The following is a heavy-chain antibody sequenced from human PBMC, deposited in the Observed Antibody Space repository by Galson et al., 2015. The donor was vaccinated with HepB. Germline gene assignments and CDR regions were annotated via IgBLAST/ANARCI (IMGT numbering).Heavy chain of an antibody. V-gene: IGHV3-23*01. CDR1: GFTFRSYA. CDR3: AKDSYCSSTSCLGPYYYYYMDV. D-gene: IGHD2-2*01. CDR2: ISGSGGST. Sequence: SLRLSCAASGFTFRSYAMSWVRQAPGKGPEWVSAISGSGGSTYYADSVKGRFTISRDNSKNTLYLQMNSLRAEDTAVYYCAKDSYCSSTSCLGPYYYYYMDVWGKGTTVTVSS. J-gene: IGHJ6*03.